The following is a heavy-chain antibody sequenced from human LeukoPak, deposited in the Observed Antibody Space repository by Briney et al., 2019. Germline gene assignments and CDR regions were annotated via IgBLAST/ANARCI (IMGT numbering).Heavy chain of an antibody. V-gene: IGHV1-69*05. Sequence: GASVKVSCKASGGTFSSYAISWVRQAPGQGLEWMGGIIPIFGTANYAQKFQGRVTITTDESTSTAYMELSSLRSEDTAVCYCARDSRDGYSFDYWGQGTLVTVSS. CDR3: ARDSRDGYSFDY. CDR2: IIPIFGTA. D-gene: IGHD5-24*01. J-gene: IGHJ4*02. CDR1: GGTFSSYA.